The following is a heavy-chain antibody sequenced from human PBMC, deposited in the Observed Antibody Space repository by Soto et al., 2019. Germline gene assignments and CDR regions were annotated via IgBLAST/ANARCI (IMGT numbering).Heavy chain of an antibody. CDR2: ISYDGSNK. V-gene: IGHV3-30*18. CDR1: GFTFSSYG. J-gene: IGHJ5*02. D-gene: IGHD6-19*01. Sequence: GGSLRLSCAASGFTFSSYGMHWVRQAPGKGLEWVAVISYDGSNKYYADSVKGRFTISRDNSKNTLYLQMNSLRAEDTAVYYCAKDLSGIAVAGTGGGNWFDPWGKGTLVTVSS. CDR3: AKDLSGIAVAGTGGGNWFDP.